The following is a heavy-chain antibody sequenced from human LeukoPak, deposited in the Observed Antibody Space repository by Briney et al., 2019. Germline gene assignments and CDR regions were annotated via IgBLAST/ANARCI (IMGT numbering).Heavy chain of an antibody. D-gene: IGHD6-19*01. J-gene: IGHJ4*02. CDR1: GFTFSSYA. CDR3: AGSQAVAGEDYFDY. V-gene: IGHV3-23*01. Sequence: GGSLRLSCAASGFTFSSYAMSWVRQAPGKGLEWVSAISGSGGSTYYADSVKGRLTISRDNSKNTLYLQMNSLRAEDTAVYYCAGSQAVAGEDYFDYWGQGTLVTVSS. CDR2: ISGSGGST.